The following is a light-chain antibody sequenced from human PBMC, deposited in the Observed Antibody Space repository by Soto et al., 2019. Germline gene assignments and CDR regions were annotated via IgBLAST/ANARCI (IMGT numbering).Light chain of an antibody. V-gene: IGKV1-16*01. J-gene: IGKJ1*01. Sequence: DIQMTQSPPSLSASVGDRVTITCRASKGINNYLAWFQQQPGTAPKPLIYATSTLHSGVPSRSTGSGSGTEFTLTITSLQPEDFVTYYCQQYNSYPWTFGQGTKVEVK. CDR3: QQYNSYPWT. CDR2: ATS. CDR1: KGINNY.